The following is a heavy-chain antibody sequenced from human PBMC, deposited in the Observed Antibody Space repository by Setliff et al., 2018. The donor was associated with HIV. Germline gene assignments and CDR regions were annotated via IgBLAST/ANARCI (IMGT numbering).Heavy chain of an antibody. D-gene: IGHD2-2*01. CDR3: ARHLPDYQLLSPTFDH. CDR2: IYPGDSDT. CDR1: GYNFTNYW. J-gene: IGHJ4*02. V-gene: IGHV5-51*01. Sequence: PGASLTISCKASGYNFTNYWIDWVRQMPGKGLAWMGVIYPGDSDTRYSPSFQGQVTISVDKSITTAYLHWRSLTASDTAMYYCARHLPDYQLLSPTFDHWGQGTPVTVSS.